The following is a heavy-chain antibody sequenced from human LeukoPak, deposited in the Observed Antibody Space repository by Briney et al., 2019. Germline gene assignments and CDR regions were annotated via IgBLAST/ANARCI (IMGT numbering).Heavy chain of an antibody. D-gene: IGHD3-3*01. Sequence: ASVKVSCKASGYTFTSYGISWVRQAPGQGLEWMGWISPNESNTNYTQKVQGRVTLATDTSTSTAYMELRSLRSDDTAVYYCARVFRVSDYDFWSGLYYLDVWGKGTTVTVSS. CDR1: GYTFTSYG. V-gene: IGHV1-18*01. CDR2: ISPNESNT. CDR3: ARVFRVSDYDFWSGLYYLDV. J-gene: IGHJ6*03.